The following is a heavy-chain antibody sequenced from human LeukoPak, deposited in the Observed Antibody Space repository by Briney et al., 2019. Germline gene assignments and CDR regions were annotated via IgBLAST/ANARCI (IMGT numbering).Heavy chain of an antibody. CDR3: ARVLRDYGMDV. CDR2: IIPILGIA. V-gene: IGHV1-69*04. CDR1: GGTFSSYA. J-gene: IGHJ6*02. Sequence: GASVKVSCKASGGTFSSYAISWVRQAPGQGLEWMGRIIPILGIANYAQKFQGRVTITADKSTSTAYMELSSLRSEDTAVYYCARVLRDYGMDVWGQGTTVTVSS. D-gene: IGHD2-15*01.